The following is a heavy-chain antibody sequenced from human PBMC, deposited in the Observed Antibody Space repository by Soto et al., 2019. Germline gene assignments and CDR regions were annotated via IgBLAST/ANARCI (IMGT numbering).Heavy chain of an antibody. V-gene: IGHV3-23*01. CDR3: XXXXTSXXSSAQFAS. CDR1: GFSFSIYA. CDR2: ISGGGGST. J-gene: IGHJ4*02. Sequence: EVQLLDSGGRLVQPGGSLRLSCAASGFSFSIYAMNWVRQAPGKGLEWVSGISGGGGSTYYADSVKGRFTISRDNXXNXLXLXXXXXXVXXXXXXYCXXXXTSXXSSAQFASWGQGTLVTVSS. D-gene: IGHD3-22*01.